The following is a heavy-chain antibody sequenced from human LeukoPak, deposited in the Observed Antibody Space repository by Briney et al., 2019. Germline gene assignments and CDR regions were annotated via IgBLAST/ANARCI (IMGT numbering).Heavy chain of an antibody. CDR2: IYYSGST. J-gene: IGHJ5*02. D-gene: IGHD1-26*01. CDR1: GGSISSSSYY. CDR3: AREGRGELASGSYYGWFDP. Sequence: SETLSLTCTVSGGSISSSSYYWGWIRQPPGKVLEWIGSIYYSGSTNYNPSLKSRVTISVDTSKNQFSLKLSSVTAADTAVYYCAREGRGELASGSYYGWFDPWGQGTLVTVSS. V-gene: IGHV4-39*07.